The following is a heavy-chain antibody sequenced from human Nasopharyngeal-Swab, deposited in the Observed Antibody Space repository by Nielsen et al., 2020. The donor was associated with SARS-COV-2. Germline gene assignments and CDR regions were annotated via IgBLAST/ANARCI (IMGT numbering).Heavy chain of an antibody. V-gene: IGHV4-59*08. D-gene: IGHD1-1*01. CDR3: ARPATTAQSDAFDI. J-gene: IGHJ3*02. CDR2: IYYSGSP. CDR1: GGSISSYY. Sequence: SETLSLTCTVSGGSISSYYWSWIRQPPGKGLVWIGYIYYSGSPNYNPSLKSRVTISVDTSKNRFSLRLNSVTAADTAVYYCARPATTAQSDAFDIWGQGTMVTVS.